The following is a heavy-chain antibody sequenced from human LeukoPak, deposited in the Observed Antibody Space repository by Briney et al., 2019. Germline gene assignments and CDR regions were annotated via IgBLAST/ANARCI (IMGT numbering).Heavy chain of an antibody. CDR3: ARGSSGWYSVPPDY. D-gene: IGHD6-19*01. CDR2: ISGSGGST. Sequence: PGGSLRLSCAASGFTFSSYAMSWVRQAPGKGLEWVSAISGSGGSTYYADSVKGRFTISRDNSKNTLYLQMNSLRAEDTAVYYCARGSSGWYSVPPDYWGQGTLVTVSS. CDR1: GFTFSSYA. V-gene: IGHV3-23*01. J-gene: IGHJ4*02.